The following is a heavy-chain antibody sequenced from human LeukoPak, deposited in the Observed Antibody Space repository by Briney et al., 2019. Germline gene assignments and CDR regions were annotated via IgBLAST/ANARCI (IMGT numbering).Heavy chain of an antibody. D-gene: IGHD3-16*01. V-gene: IGHV4-59*08. CDR2: ISYSGGT. CDR3: ARRLLGGEDY. CDR1: GGSVGNFF. J-gene: IGHJ4*02. Sequence: PSETLSLTCTVSGGSVGNFFWNWIRQPPGKGLEWIGHISYSGGTNYNPSLKSRVTISVDTSKNQFSLKLSSVTAADTAVYYCARRLLGGEDYWGQGTLVTVSS.